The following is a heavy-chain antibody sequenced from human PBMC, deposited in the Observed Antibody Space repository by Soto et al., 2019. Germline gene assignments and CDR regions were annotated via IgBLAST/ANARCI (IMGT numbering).Heavy chain of an antibody. CDR1: GGSISSYY. CDR3: ARRYGGTFDY. V-gene: IGHV4-59*08. J-gene: IGHJ4*02. D-gene: IGHD2-15*01. CDR2: IYYSGST. Sequence: SETLSLTCTVSGGSISSYYWSWTRQPPGKGLEWIGYIYYSGSTNYNPSLKSRVTISVDTSKNQFSLKLSSVTAADTAVYYCARRYGGTFDYWGQGTMVTVSS.